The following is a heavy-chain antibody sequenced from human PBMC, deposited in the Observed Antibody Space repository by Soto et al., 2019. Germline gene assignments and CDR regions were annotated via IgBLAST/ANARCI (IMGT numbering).Heavy chain of an antibody. V-gene: IGHV3-23*01. D-gene: IGHD3-10*01. CDR2: ISGTGDRT. Sequence: EVQLLESGGGLVQPGGSLRLSCAASGFTFSSYAMGWVRQTPGKGLEWVSAISGTGDRTFYADSVKGRFTISRDNSKKMLSLQMNSLRAEDTGVYYCAKALWFGVVLSGGYFDYWGQGTLVTVSS. CDR1: GFTFSSYA. J-gene: IGHJ4*02. CDR3: AKALWFGVVLSGGYFDY.